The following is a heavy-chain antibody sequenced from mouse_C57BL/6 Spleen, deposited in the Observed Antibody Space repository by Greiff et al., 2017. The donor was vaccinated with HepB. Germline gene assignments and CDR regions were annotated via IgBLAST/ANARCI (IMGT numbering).Heavy chain of an antibody. CDR3: ARSSSILSFAY. CDR2: IYPSDSET. Sequence: VQLQQPGAELVRPGSSVKLSCKASGYTFTSYWMDWVKQRPGQGLEWIGNIYPSDSETHYNQKFKDKATLTVDKSSSTAYMQLSSLTSEDSAVYYCARSSSILSFAYWGQGTLVTVSA. J-gene: IGHJ3*01. CDR1: GYTFTSYW. V-gene: IGHV1-61*01.